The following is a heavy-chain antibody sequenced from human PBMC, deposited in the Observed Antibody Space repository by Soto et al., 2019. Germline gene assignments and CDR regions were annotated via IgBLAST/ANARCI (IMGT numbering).Heavy chain of an antibody. Sequence: SVKVSCKASGGTFSSYAISWVRQAPGQGLEWMGGIIPIFGTANYAQKFQGRVTITADESTSTAYMELSSLRSEDTAVYYCARDLARNSSSSENYYYGMDVWGQGTTVTVSS. J-gene: IGHJ6*02. CDR1: GGTFSSYA. D-gene: IGHD6-6*01. V-gene: IGHV1-69*13. CDR2: IIPIFGTA. CDR3: ARDLARNSSSSENYYYGMDV.